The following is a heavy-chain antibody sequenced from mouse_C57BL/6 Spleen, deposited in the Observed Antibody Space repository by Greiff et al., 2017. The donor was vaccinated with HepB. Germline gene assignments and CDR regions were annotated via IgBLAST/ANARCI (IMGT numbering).Heavy chain of an antibody. CDR1: GYAFSSYW. Sequence: VQLQQSGAELVKPGASVKISCKASGYAFSSYWMNWVKQRPGKGLEWIGQIYPGDGDTNYNGKFKGKATLTADKSSSTAYMQLSSLTSEDSAVYFCARRGYGSSLGFDYWGQGTTLTVSS. D-gene: IGHD1-1*01. CDR2: IYPGDGDT. V-gene: IGHV1-80*01. CDR3: ARRGYGSSLGFDY. J-gene: IGHJ2*01.